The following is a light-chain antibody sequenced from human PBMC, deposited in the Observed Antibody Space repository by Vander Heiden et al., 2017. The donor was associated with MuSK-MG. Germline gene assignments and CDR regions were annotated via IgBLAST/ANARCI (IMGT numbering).Light chain of an antibody. Sequence: DIQMTQSPSSLSASIGDRVTITCRASQSISSYLNWYQQKPGKAPKLLIYAVSDLQSGVPSNFSGRGSGTDFTLTISRLQPEDFATYYCQQSVITPQTFGQGTKVEIK. CDR2: AVS. J-gene: IGKJ1*01. CDR3: QQSVITPQT. CDR1: QSISSY. V-gene: IGKV1-39*01.